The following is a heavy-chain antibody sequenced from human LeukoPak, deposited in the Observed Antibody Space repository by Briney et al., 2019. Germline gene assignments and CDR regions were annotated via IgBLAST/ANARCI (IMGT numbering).Heavy chain of an antibody. CDR1: GFTFNSYA. J-gene: IGHJ6*03. D-gene: IGHD3-22*01. CDR2: IKQDGSEK. V-gene: IGHV3-7*01. CDR3: ARYSSDYTSDYHYYMDV. Sequence: PGGSLRLSCAASGFTFNSYAMSWVRQAPGKGLEWVANIKQDGSEKYYVDSVKGRFTISRDNAKNSLYLQMNSLRAEDTAVYYCARYSSDYTSDYHYYMDVWGKGTTVTVSS.